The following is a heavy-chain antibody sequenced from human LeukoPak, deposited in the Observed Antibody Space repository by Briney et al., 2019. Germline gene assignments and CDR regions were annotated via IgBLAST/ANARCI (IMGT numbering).Heavy chain of an antibody. CDR2: FSGSGGST. CDR3: AKSGSTIWNY. V-gene: IGHV3-23*01. CDR1: GYSFSSYA. Sequence: PGGSLRLSCAASGYSFSSYAISWVRRAPGKGLEWVSAFSGSGGSTYYADSVKGRFTISRDNSKNTLYLQMNSLRAEDTAIYYCAKSGSTIWNYWGQGTLVTVSS. D-gene: IGHD2-2*01. J-gene: IGHJ4*02.